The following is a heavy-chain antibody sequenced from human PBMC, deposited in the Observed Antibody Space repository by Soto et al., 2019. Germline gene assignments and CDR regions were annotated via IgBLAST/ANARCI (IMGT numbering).Heavy chain of an antibody. V-gene: IGHV3-7*01. D-gene: IGHD6-13*01. CDR2: IKQDGSEK. CDR1: GFTFSSYW. J-gene: IGHJ4*02. CDR3: ARETYSSSWYGGWGYFDY. Sequence: QPGGSLRLSCAASGFTFSSYWMSWVRQAPGKGLEWVANIKQDGSEKYYVDSVKGRFTISRDNAKNSLYLQMNSLRAEDTAVYYCARETYSSSWYGGWGYFDYWGQGTLXTVSS.